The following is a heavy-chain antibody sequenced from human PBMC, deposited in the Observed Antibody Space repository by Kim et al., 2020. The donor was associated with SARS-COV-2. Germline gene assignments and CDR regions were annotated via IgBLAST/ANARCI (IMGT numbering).Heavy chain of an antibody. J-gene: IGHJ4*02. Sequence: IYGGGTTKYAESVKGRFTISRDNSKNTLDRQMNSLRAEDTAVYYCAARLDFWGQGTLVTVSS. V-gene: IGHV3-66*01. CDR3: AARLDF. D-gene: IGHD6-25*01. CDR2: IYGGGTT.